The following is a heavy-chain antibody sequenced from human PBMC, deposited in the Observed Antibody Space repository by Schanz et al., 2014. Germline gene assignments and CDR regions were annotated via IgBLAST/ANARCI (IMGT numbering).Heavy chain of an antibody. CDR2: IIPILEIT. J-gene: IGHJ4*02. D-gene: IGHD3-22*01. CDR1: GGTFSSYT. CDR3: ARAGQDYSDSSGYATYYFGN. Sequence: QVQLVQSGAEVKKPGSSVKVSCKASGGTFSSYTISWVRQAPGQGLEWMGTIIPILEITNYAQKFQGRVTITADKSTSTAYMELSNLRSEDTAVYYCARAGQDYSDSSGYATYYFGNWGQGTLVTVSS. V-gene: IGHV1-69*02.